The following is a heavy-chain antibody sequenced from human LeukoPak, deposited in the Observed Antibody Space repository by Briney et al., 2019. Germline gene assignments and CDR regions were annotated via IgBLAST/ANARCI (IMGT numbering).Heavy chain of an antibody. Sequence: GASVKVSCKASGYNFPNYGISWVRQAPGQGLEWMGWISGYNGDTNYAQKFQGRVTMTTDTSTSTAYMELRSLRSADTAVYFCARDLDSTGYFDFWGQGTLVTVSS. CDR1: GYNFPNYG. V-gene: IGHV1-18*01. D-gene: IGHD3-22*01. CDR3: ARDLDSTGYFDF. CDR2: ISGYNGDT. J-gene: IGHJ5*01.